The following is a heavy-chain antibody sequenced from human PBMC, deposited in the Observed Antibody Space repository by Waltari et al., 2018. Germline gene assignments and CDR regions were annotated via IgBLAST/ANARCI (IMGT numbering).Heavy chain of an antibody. CDR1: GFTVSSNY. D-gene: IGHD4-17*01. V-gene: IGHV3-53*01. CDR3: ARDRDYGGNPPAFDY. Sequence: EVQLVESGGGLIQPGGSLRLSCAASGFTVSSNYMSWVRQAPGKGLEWVSVIYSGGSTYYADSVKGRFTISRDNSKNTLYLQMNSLRAEDTAVYYCARDRDYGGNPPAFDYWGQGTLVTVSS. CDR2: IYSGGST. J-gene: IGHJ4*02.